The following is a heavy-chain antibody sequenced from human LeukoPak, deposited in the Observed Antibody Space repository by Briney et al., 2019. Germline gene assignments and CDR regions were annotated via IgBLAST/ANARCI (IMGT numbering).Heavy chain of an antibody. D-gene: IGHD3-10*01. J-gene: IGHJ4*02. CDR1: GGSFSGYY. V-gene: IGHV4-34*01. Sequence: KPSETLSLTCAVYGGSFSGYYWSWIRRPPGKGLEWIGEINHSGSTNYNPSLKSRVTISVDTSKNQFSLKLSSVTAADTAVYYCGRVMVRGVMGYWGQGTLVTVSS. CDR3: GRVMVRGVMGY. CDR2: INHSGST.